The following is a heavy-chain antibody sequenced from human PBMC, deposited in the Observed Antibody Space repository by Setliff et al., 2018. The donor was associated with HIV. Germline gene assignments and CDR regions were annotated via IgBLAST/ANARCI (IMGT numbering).Heavy chain of an antibody. CDR3: ARDGYSSGWYIYSFDP. CDR2: VIPIFGTA. V-gene: IGHV1-69*13. J-gene: IGHJ5*02. D-gene: IGHD6-19*01. CDR1: GDTFNSYA. Sequence: SVKVSCKASGDTFNSYAISWVRQAPGQGLEWMGGVIPIFGTANYAQKFQGRVTITADESTSTAYMELSSLRSEDTAVYYCARDGYSSGWYIYSFDPWGQGTLVTVSS.